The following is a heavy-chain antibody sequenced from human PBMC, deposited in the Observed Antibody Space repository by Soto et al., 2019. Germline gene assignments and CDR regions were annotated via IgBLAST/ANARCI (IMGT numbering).Heavy chain of an antibody. Sequence: PGGSLRLSCAASGFTFSSFALSWVRQAPGKGLEWVSAISGSGDDTDHADSVKGRFTISRDNSKNTLYLQMNSLRAEDTAVYYCAGPGYSFQDYWGQGATCTVSS. V-gene: IGHV3-23*01. CDR1: GFTFSSFA. CDR2: ISGSGDDT. CDR3: AGPGYSFQDY. D-gene: IGHD5-18*01. J-gene: IGHJ4*02.